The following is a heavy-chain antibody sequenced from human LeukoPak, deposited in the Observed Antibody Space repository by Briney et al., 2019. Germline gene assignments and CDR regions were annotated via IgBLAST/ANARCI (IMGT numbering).Heavy chain of an antibody. V-gene: IGHV3-66*01. Sequence: PGGSLRLSCAASGFTVSSNYMSWVRQAPGKGLEWVSVIYTGGSTYYADSVKGRFTISRDNSKNTLYLQMNSLRAEDTSVYYCARIYRSTSGYCFDHWGQGTLVTVSS. CDR3: ARIYRSTSGYCFDH. CDR1: GFTVSSNY. J-gene: IGHJ4*02. CDR2: IYTGGST. D-gene: IGHD6-6*01.